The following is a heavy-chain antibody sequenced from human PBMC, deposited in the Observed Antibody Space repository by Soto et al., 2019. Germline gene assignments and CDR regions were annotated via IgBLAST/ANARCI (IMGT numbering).Heavy chain of an antibody. J-gene: IGHJ4*02. Sequence: LSLTCTVSGGSISSGYYYWSWIRQPPGKGLEWIGYIYYSGSTYYNPSLKSRVTISVDTSKNQFSLKLSSVTAADTAVYYCASDPYYYDSSGYFRFGYWGQGTLVTVSS. CDR2: IYYSGST. CDR1: GGSISSGYYY. V-gene: IGHV4-30-4*01. CDR3: ASDPYYYDSSGYFRFGY. D-gene: IGHD3-22*01.